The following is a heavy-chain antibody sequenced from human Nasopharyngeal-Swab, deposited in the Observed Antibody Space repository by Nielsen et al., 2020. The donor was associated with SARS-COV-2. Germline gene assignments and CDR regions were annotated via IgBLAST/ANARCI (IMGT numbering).Heavy chain of an antibody. CDR1: GFPFISYW. J-gene: IGHJ4*02. D-gene: IGHD2-8*02. CDR2: IKQDGSEK. Sequence: GESLKISCSSSGFPFISYWMSWVRQAPGKGLEWVANIKQDGSEKYYVDSVKGRFTISRDNAKNSLYLQMNSLRAEDTAVYYCARTVVYYFDYWGQGTLVTVSS. CDR3: ARTVVYYFDY. V-gene: IGHV3-7*03.